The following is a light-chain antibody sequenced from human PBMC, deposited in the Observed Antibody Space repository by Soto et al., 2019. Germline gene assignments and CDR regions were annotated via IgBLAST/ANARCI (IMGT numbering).Light chain of an antibody. CDR2: KVF. CDR3: QQYNSYPWT. V-gene: IGKV1-5*03. Sequence: DIQMTQSPSPLSASVGDRVTITCRASQSISNWLAWYQQKPGKAPNLLIYKVFSLESGVPSRFSGSGSGTEFTLTISSLQPDDFATYYCQQYNSYPWTFGQGTKVEIK. J-gene: IGKJ1*01. CDR1: QSISNW.